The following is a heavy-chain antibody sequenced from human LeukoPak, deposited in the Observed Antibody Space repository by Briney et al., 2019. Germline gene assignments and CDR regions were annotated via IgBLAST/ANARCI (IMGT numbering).Heavy chain of an antibody. D-gene: IGHD3-3*01. J-gene: IGHJ5*02. CDR3: ARDPNLGDFWSGHNWFDP. V-gene: IGHV1-18*01. CDR2: ISAYNGNT. Sequence: ASVKVSCKASGYTFTSYGISWVRQAPGQGLEWMGWISAYNGNTNYAQKLQGRVTMTIDTSTSTAYMELRSLRSDDTAVYYCARDPNLGDFWSGHNWFDPWGQGTLVTVSS. CDR1: GYTFTSYG.